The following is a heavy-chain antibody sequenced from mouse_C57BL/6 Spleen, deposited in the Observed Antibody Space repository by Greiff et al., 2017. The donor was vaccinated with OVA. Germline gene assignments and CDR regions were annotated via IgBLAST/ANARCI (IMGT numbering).Heavy chain of an antibody. Sequence: QVHVKQSGPELVKPGASVKISCKASGYAFSSSWMNWVKQRPGKGLEWIGRIYPGDGDTNYNGKFKGKATLTADKSSSTAYMQLSSLTSEDSAVYFCARSITTAYYAMDYWGQGTSVTVSS. V-gene: IGHV1-82*01. CDR1: GYAFSSSW. D-gene: IGHD1-2*01. CDR3: ARSITTAYYAMDY. J-gene: IGHJ4*01. CDR2: IYPGDGDT.